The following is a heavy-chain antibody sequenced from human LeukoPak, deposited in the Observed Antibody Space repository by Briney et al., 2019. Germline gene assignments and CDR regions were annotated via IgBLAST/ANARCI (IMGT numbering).Heavy chain of an antibody. CDR1: GGSISSYY. CDR2: IYTSGST. V-gene: IGHV4-4*07. D-gene: IGHD3-10*01. Sequence: PSETLSLTCTVSGGSISSYYWSWIRQPAGKGLEWIGRIYTSGSTNYNPSLKSRVTMSVDTSKNQFSLKLSSMTAADTAVYYCARGGATFGELTNWFDPWGQGTLVTVSS. J-gene: IGHJ5*02. CDR3: ARGGATFGELTNWFDP.